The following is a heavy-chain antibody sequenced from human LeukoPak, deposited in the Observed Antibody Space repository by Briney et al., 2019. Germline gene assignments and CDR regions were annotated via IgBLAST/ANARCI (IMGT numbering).Heavy chain of an antibody. CDR2: ISGGGEST. V-gene: IGHV3-23*01. D-gene: IGHD6-19*01. J-gene: IGHJ4*02. Sequence: GGSLRLSCAASGFTFSSYSMNWVRQAPGKGLEWVSSISGGGESTYYADSVKGRFTVSRDNSKNTLYLQINSLRGEDTAVYYCAKGKYSSGGVPDYWGQGTLVTVSS. CDR1: GFTFSSYS. CDR3: AKGKYSSGGVPDY.